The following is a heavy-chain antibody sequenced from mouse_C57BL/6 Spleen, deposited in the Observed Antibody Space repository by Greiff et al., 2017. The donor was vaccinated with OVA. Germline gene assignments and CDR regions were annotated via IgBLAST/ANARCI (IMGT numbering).Heavy chain of an antibody. CDR3: AEGDYSYFYSMDY. Sequence: EVMLVESEGGLVQPGSSMKLSCTASGFTFSDYYIDWVRQVPEKGLEWVANFNYDGSSTYYLDSLKSRFIISTDNATSILYLQMSRLKSEDTATYYCAEGDYSYFYSMDYWGQGTSVTVSS. D-gene: IGHD1-1*01. CDR2: FNYDGSST. CDR1: GFTFSDYY. V-gene: IGHV5-16*01. J-gene: IGHJ4*01.